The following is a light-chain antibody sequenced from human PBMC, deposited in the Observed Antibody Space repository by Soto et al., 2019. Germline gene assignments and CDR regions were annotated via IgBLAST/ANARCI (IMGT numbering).Light chain of an antibody. V-gene: IGKV3-11*01. CDR2: DAS. J-gene: IGKJ4*01. Sequence: EIVLTQSPATLSLSPGERTTLSCRASQSVSSYLAWYQQKPGQAPRLLIYDASNRATGFPARFSGSGSGTDFTPTISSLEPEDFAVYYCQQRSNWPTTFGGGTKV. CDR1: QSVSSY. CDR3: QQRSNWPTT.